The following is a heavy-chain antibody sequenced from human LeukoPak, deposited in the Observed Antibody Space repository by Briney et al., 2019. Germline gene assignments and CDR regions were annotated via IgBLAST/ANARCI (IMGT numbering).Heavy chain of an antibody. CDR3: ARNYPRGPVDY. J-gene: IGHJ4*02. Sequence: GGSLRLSCAASGFTFGSYEMNWVRQAPGKGLEWVSYISSSGSTIYYADSVKGRFTISRDNAKNSLYLQMNSLRAEDTAVYYCARNYPRGPVDYWGQGTLVTVSS. CDR2: ISSSGSTI. V-gene: IGHV3-48*03. CDR1: GFTFGSYE. D-gene: IGHD1-7*01.